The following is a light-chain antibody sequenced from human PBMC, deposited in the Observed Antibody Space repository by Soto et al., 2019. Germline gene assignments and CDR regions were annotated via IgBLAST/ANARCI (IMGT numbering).Light chain of an antibody. CDR2: KAS. CDR3: QQYASYASLT. V-gene: IGKV1-5*03. Sequence: DTQMTQSPSTLSASVGDRVTITCRASQSISSWVAWYQQKPGKAPKLLIFKASILQPGVPSRFSGSGSGAEFTLTINSLQPEDFATYYCQQYASYASLTFGGGTTVEIK. J-gene: IGKJ4*01. CDR1: QSISSW.